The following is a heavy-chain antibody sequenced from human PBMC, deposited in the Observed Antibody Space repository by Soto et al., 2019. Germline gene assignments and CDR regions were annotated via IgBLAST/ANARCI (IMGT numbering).Heavy chain of an antibody. D-gene: IGHD3-16*01. J-gene: IGHJ4*02. V-gene: IGHV3-30*18. CDR3: AKDREGGPGY. CDR2: ISYDGSNK. CDR1: GFTFSSYG. Sequence: GGSLRLSCAASGFTFSSYGMHWVRQAPGKGLEWVAVISYDGSNKYYADSVKGRFTISRDNSKNTLYLQMNSLRAEDTAVYYCAKDREGGPGYWGQGTLVTVSS.